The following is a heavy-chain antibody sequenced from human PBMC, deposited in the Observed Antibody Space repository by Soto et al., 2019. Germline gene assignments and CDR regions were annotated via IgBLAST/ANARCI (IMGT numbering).Heavy chain of an antibody. CDR1: GFSLSTSGMC. CDR3: ARGKTYDNSGYYYLYLDY. CDR2: IDWDDDK. J-gene: IGHJ4*02. D-gene: IGHD3-22*01. V-gene: IGHV2-70*01. Sequence: SGPTLVNPTQTLTLTCTFSGFSLSTSGMCVSWIRQPPGKALEWLALIDWDDDKYYSTSLKTRLTISKDTSKNQVVLTMTNMDPVDTATYYCARGKTYDNSGYYYLYLDYWGQGTLVTAPQ.